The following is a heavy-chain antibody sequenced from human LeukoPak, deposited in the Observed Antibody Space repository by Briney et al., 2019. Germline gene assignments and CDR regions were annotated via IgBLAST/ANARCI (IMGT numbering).Heavy chain of an antibody. J-gene: IGHJ4*02. D-gene: IGHD3-22*01. CDR2: IYHSGST. Sequence: KPSETLSLTCTVSGYSISSGYYWGWIRQPPGKGLEWIGSIYHSGSTYYNPSLKSRVTISVDKSKNQFSLELISVTAADTAVYYCARDITTGTGSPPGIGYYDSWGQGTLVTVSS. V-gene: IGHV4-38-2*02. CDR1: GYSISSGYY. CDR3: ARDITTGTGSPPGIGYYDS.